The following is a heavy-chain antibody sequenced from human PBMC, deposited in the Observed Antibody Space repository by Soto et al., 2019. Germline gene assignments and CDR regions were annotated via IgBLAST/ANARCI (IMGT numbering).Heavy chain of an antibody. D-gene: IGHD3-3*01. J-gene: IGHJ6*02. CDR2: INPNSGGT. CDR3: ARDYDFSRRYSTAKNKNYGMDV. V-gene: IGHV1-2*02. Sequence: ASVKVSCKASGYTFTGYYMHWVRQAPGQGLEWMGWINPNSGGTNYAQKFQGRVTMTRDTSISTAYMELSRLRSDDTAVYYCARDYDFSRRYSTAKNKNYGMDVWGPGTTVTVSS. CDR1: GYTFTGYY.